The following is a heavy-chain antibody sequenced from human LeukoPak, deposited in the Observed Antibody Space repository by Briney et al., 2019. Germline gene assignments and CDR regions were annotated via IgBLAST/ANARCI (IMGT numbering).Heavy chain of an antibody. CDR2: INPGGDNT. CDR3: ARIRDGYNDAYDI. V-gene: IGHV1-46*01. CDR1: GFTFTNYY. D-gene: IGHD5-24*01. Sequence: ASVKVSCKASGFTFTNYYIHWVRQAPGQGLEWMGLINPGGDNTDYAQNFQGRVTMTRDTSTSTVYMGLSSLRSEDTAVYYCARIRDGYNDAYDIWGQGTMVTVSS. J-gene: IGHJ3*02.